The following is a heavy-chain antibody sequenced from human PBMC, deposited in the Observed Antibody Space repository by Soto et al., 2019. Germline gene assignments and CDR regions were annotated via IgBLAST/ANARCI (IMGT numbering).Heavy chain of an antibody. Sequence: SVKVSCKASGGTFSSYAISWVRQAPGQGLEWMGGIIPIFGTANYAQKFQGRVTITADESTSTAYMELSSLRSEDTAVYYCARGINATIFGVVIAQNYYYGMDVWGQGTTVTVSS. CDR3: ARGINATIFGVVIAQNYYYGMDV. V-gene: IGHV1-69*13. CDR2: IIPIFGTA. D-gene: IGHD3-3*01. CDR1: GGTFSSYA. J-gene: IGHJ6*02.